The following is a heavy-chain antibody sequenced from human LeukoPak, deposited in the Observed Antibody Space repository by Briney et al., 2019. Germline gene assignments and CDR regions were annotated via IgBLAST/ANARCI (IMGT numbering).Heavy chain of an antibody. Sequence: RTGGSLRLSCAAYGFTFSSYSMNWVRQAPGKGLEWVSGINWNGGSTGYADSVKGRFTISRDNAKNSLYLQMNSLRAEDTALYYCAGMYSSSWYVYEDWGQGTLVTVSS. CDR1: GFTFSSYS. D-gene: IGHD6-13*01. CDR2: INWNGGST. CDR3: AGMYSSSWYVYED. J-gene: IGHJ4*02. V-gene: IGHV3-20*04.